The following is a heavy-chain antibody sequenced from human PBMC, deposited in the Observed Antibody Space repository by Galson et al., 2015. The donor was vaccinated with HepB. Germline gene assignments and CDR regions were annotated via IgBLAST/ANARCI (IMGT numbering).Heavy chain of an antibody. J-gene: IGHJ4*02. D-gene: IGHD3-16*01. CDR3: AREGDYIWGPGGY. Sequence: SVKVSCKASGYTFTGYYMHWVRQAPGQGLEWMGRINPNSGGTNYAQKFQGRVTMTRDTSISTAYMELSRLRSGDTAVYYCAREGDYIWGPGGYWGQGTLVTVSS. V-gene: IGHV1-2*06. CDR2: INPNSGGT. CDR1: GYTFTGYY.